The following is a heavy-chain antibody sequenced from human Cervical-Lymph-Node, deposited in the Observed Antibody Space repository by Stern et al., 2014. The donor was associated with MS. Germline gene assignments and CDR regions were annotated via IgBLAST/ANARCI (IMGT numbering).Heavy chain of an antibody. V-gene: IGHV4-31*03. CDR1: GGSISSGGYY. D-gene: IGHD4-23*01. Sequence: QVQLQESGPGLVKPSQTLSLTCTVSGGSISSGGYYWSWIRQHPGKGLEGIGYIYYSGSTYYNPSLKSRVTISVDTSKNQFSLKLSSVTAADTAVYYCAGSLSTVVTPDAFDIWGQGTMVTVSS. J-gene: IGHJ3*02. CDR2: IYYSGST. CDR3: AGSLSTVVTPDAFDI.